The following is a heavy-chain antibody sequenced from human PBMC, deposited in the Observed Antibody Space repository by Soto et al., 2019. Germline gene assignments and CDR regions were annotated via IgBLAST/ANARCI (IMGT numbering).Heavy chain of an antibody. CDR1: GYTFTSYY. CDR3: ARDHCSGGSCYLEIDY. D-gene: IGHD2-15*01. CDR2: INPSGGST. Sequence: VASVKVSCKASGYTFTSYYMHWVRQAPGQGLEWMGIINPSGGSTSYAQKFQGRVTMTRDTSTSTVYMELSSLRSEDTAVYYCARDHCSGGSCYLEIDYWGQGTLVTVSS. J-gene: IGHJ4*02. V-gene: IGHV1-46*01.